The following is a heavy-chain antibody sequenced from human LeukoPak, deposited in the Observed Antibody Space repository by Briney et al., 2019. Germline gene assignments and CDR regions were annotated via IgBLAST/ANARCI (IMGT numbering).Heavy chain of an antibody. CDR2: IWYDGSNK. V-gene: IGHV3-33*01. Sequence: GGSLRLSCAASGFTFSSYRMHWVRQAPGKGLEWVTVIWYDGSNKYYADSVKGRFTISRDNSKNTLYPQMNSLRAEDTAVYYCARDVDNDVEAFLDYWGQGTLVTVSS. CDR3: ARDVDNDVEAFLDY. D-gene: IGHD5-24*01. CDR1: GFTFSSYR. J-gene: IGHJ4*02.